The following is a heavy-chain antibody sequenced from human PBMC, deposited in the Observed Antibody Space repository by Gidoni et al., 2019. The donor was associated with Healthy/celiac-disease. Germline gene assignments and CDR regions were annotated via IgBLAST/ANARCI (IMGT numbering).Heavy chain of an antibody. V-gene: IGHV4-59*01. D-gene: IGHD1-1*01. J-gene: IGHJ4*02. Sequence: QVQLQESGPGLVKPSETLSLTCTVSGGSISSYYWSWIRQPPGKGLEWIGYIYYSGSTNYNPSLKSRVTISVDTSKNQFSLKLSSVTAADTAVYYCARARRGGYNLYYFDYWGQGTLVTVSS. CDR2: IYYSGST. CDR1: GGSISSYY. CDR3: ARARRGGYNLYYFDY.